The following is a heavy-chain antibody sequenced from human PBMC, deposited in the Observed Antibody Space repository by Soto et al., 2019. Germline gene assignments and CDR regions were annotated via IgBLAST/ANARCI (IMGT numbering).Heavy chain of an antibody. CDR1: GFTFSGYA. V-gene: IGHV3-30-3*01. D-gene: IGHD4-17*01. J-gene: IGHJ6*02. CDR2: ISYDGSNK. CDR3: ARDENGANYYYYYGMDV. Sequence: GGSLRLSCAASGFTFSGYAMHWVRQAPGKGLEWVAVISYDGSNKYYADSVKGRFTISRDNSKNTLYLQMNSLRAEDTAVYYCARDENGANYYYYYGMDVWGQGTTVTVSS.